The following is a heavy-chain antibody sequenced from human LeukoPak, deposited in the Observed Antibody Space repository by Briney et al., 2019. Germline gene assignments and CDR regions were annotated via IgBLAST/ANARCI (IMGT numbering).Heavy chain of an antibody. CDR3: TTGSWGSYYFDY. D-gene: IGHD3-16*01. J-gene: IGHJ4*02. Sequence: GGSLRLSCAASGFTFSNAWMSWVRQAPGKRLEWVGRIKSKTDGGTTDYAAPVKGRFTISRDDSKNTLYLQMNSLKTEDTAVYYCTTGSWGSYYFDYWGQGTLVTVSS. CDR2: IKSKTDGGTT. V-gene: IGHV3-15*01. CDR1: GFTFSNAW.